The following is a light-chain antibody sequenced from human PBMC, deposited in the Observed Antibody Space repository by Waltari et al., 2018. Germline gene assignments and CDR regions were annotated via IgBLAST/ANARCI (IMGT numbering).Light chain of an antibody. CDR1: QSVGSY. V-gene: IGKV3-11*01. CDR2: DAS. Sequence: EILLTQSPATLSLSPGERVTLSCRASQSVGSYLAWYQQKPGQAPRPLIYDASNRATGVPARVSGRGSGTDFTLTISSRKPEDFAVYYGHQRNNGQDTVGQGTRLEIK. J-gene: IGKJ5*01. CDR3: HQRNNGQDT.